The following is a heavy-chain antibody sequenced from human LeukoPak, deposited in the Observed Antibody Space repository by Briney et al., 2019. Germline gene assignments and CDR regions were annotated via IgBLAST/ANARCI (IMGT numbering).Heavy chain of an antibody. CDR3: ARDGSGYHSYCDH. J-gene: IGHJ4*02. D-gene: IGHD5-12*01. V-gene: IGHV3-33*01. Sequence: GGSLRLSCAASGFNFKNYGVNWVRQAPGKGLEWVAVIWYDGNTKDYADSVKGRFSIARDNSNDKVFLQMNSLRTEDTAVYYCARDGSGYHSYCDHWGQGTLVTVSS. CDR2: IWYDGNTK. CDR1: GFNFKNYG.